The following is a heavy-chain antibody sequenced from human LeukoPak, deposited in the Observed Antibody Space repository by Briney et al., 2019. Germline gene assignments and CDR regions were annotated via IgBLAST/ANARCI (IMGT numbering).Heavy chain of an antibody. D-gene: IGHD6-6*01. J-gene: IGHJ6*03. CDR3: ARADSSSSDLYYYYYMDV. V-gene: IGHV3-23*01. CDR2: ISGSGGST. Sequence: GGSLRLSCAASGFTFSSYAMSWVRQAPGKGLEWVSAISGSGGSTYYADSVKGRFTISRDNSKNTLYLQMNSLRAEDTAVYYCARADSSSSDLYYYYYMDVWGKGTTVTVSS. CDR1: GFTFSSYA.